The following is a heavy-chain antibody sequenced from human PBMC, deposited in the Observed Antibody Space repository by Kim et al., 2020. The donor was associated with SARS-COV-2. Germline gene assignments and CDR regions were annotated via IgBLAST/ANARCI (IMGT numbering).Heavy chain of an antibody. CDR3: AREEGNGDSGRAYGMDV. D-gene: IGHD4-17*01. Sequence: GGSLRLSCAASGFTFSSYGMHWVRQAPGKGLEWVAVIWYDGSNKYYADSVKGRFTISRDNSKNTLYLQMNSLRAEDTAVYYCAREEGNGDSGRAYGMDVWGQGTTVTVSS. V-gene: IGHV3-33*01. CDR1: GFTFSSYG. J-gene: IGHJ6*02. CDR2: IWYDGSNK.